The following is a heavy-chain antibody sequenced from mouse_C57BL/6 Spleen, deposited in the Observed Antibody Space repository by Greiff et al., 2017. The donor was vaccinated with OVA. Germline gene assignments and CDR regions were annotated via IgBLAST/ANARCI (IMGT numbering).Heavy chain of an antibody. Sequence: EVQLQQSGPVLVKPGASVKMSCKASGYTFTDYYMNWVKQSHGKSLEWIGVIIPYNGGTSYNQKFKGKATLTVDKSSSTAYMALNSLTAEDSAVYYGARGGTTRYYFDYWGQGTTLTVSS. CDR1: GYTFTDYY. CDR2: IIPYNGGT. V-gene: IGHV1-19*01. CDR3: ARGGTTRYYFDY. D-gene: IGHD1-1*01. J-gene: IGHJ2*01.